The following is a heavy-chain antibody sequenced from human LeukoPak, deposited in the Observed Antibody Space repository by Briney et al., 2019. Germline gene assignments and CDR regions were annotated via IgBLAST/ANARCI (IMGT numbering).Heavy chain of an antibody. J-gene: IGHJ4*02. D-gene: IGHD6-13*01. CDR2: IKQDGSEK. Sequence: PGGSLRLSCAASGFTFSSYWMNWVRQAPGKGLEWVASIKQDGSEKYYVASVRGRFTISRDNAENSLYLQVNSLRAEDTAVYYCARDEVLSSSWYGGLYGVTWGYWGQGTLVTVSS. CDR1: GFTFSSYW. CDR3: ARDEVLSSSWYGGLYGVTWGY. V-gene: IGHV3-7*01.